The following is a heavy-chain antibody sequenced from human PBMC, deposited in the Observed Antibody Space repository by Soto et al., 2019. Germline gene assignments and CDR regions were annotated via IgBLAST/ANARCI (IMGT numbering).Heavy chain of an antibody. V-gene: IGHV3-23*01. CDR1: GFTFSSYA. CDR3: AKELRGYSYGYDY. CDR2: LSGSGGST. Sequence: EVQLLESGGGLVQPGGSLRLSCAASGFTFSSYAMSWVRQAPGKGLEWVSTLSGSGGSTYYADSVKGRFTISRDNSKNTLYLQINSLRAEDTAVYYCAKELRGYSYGYDYWGQGTLVTVSS. J-gene: IGHJ4*02. D-gene: IGHD5-18*01.